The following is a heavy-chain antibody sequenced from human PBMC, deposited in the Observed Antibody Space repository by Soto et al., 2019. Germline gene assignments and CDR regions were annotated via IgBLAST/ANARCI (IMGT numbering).Heavy chain of an antibody. V-gene: IGHV1-18*01. CDR3: ASGGSYYYDSSGSAFDI. CDR2: ISAYNGNT. J-gene: IGHJ3*02. CDR1: GYTFTSYG. D-gene: IGHD3-22*01. Sequence: GASVKVSCKASGYTFTSYGISWVRQAPGQGLEWMGWISAYNGNTNYAQKLQGRVTMTTDTSTSTAYMKLRSLRSDDTAVYYCASGGSYYYDSSGSAFDIWGQGTMVTVSS.